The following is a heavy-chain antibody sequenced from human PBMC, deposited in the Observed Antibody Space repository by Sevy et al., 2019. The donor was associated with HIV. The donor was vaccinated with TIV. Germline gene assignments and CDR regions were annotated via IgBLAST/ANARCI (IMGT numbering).Heavy chain of an antibody. D-gene: IGHD3-10*01. J-gene: IGHJ4*02. V-gene: IGHV1-2*02. CDR2: INPNGGGT. Sequence: ASVEVSCKASGYYFTGYYVHWVRQAPGQGLEWMGWINPNGGGTNIGQKFHGRVTMSRDTSITTAYMELIRLRSNDTGVYYCARSVYGSGTYLNDYWGQGTLVTVSS. CDR3: ARSVYGSGTYLNDY. CDR1: GYYFTGYY.